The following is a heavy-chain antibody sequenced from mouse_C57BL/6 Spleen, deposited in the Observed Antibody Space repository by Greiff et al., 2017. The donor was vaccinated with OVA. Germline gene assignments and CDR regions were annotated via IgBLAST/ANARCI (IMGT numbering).Heavy chain of an antibody. Sequence: EVKVVESGGGLVKPGGSLKLSCAASGFTFSSYAMSWVRQTPEKRLEWVATISDGGSYTYYPANVKGRFTISRDNAKNNLYLQMSHLKSEDTAMYYCARDGYEGLDYWGQGTTLTVSS. CDR1: GFTFSSYA. D-gene: IGHD2-2*01. J-gene: IGHJ2*01. CDR2: ISDGGSYT. V-gene: IGHV5-4*03. CDR3: ARDGYEGLDY.